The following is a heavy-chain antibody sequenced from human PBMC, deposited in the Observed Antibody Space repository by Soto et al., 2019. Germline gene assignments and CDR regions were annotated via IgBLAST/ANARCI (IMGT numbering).Heavy chain of an antibody. D-gene: IGHD2-21*02. Sequence: PSETLSLTCAVYGGSFSGYYWSWIRQPPGKGLEWIGEINHSGSTNYNPSLKSRVTISVDNSKNTLYLQMNSLRAEDTAVYYCASPRRAVVVTASPLGYWGQGTLVTVSS. CDR2: INHSGST. V-gene: IGHV4-34*01. J-gene: IGHJ4*02. CDR3: ASPRRAVVVTASPLGY. CDR1: GGSFSGYY.